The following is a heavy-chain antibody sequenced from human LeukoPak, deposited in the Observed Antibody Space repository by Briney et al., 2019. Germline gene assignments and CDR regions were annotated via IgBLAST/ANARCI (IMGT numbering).Heavy chain of an antibody. CDR2: IKQDGSEK. V-gene: IGHV3-7*01. CDR3: ARVWGGYNYYYGMDV. Sequence: GGSLRLSCAASGFTFSGYWMSWVRQAPGKGLEWVANIKQDGSEKDYVDSVKGRFTISRDNAKNSVSLQMNSLRAEDTAVYHCARVWGGYNYYYGMDVWGQGTTVTVSS. CDR1: GFTFSGYW. J-gene: IGHJ6*02. D-gene: IGHD5-24*01.